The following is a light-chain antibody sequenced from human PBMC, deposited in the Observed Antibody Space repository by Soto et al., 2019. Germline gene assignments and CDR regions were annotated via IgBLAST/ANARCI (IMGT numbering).Light chain of an antibody. CDR1: SSNIGAGFD. Sequence: QSALTQPPSVSGAPGQRVSISCSGSSSNIGAGFDVHWYQQFPGAAPKLLIYSDINRPSGVPYRFSASKSGTSASLTITGLQTEDEAHYYCQSYDSGVSASVFGGGTKLTFL. CDR2: SDI. J-gene: IGLJ2*01. V-gene: IGLV1-40*01. CDR3: QSYDSGVSASV.